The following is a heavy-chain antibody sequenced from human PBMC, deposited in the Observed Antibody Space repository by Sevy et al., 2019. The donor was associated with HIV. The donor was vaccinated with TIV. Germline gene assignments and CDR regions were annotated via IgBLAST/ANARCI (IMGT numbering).Heavy chain of an antibody. V-gene: IGHV3-48*03. CDR2: ITRSGSSI. D-gene: IGHD2-2*02. CDR3: AKGTLVVPTVIYYYYGMSV. J-gene: IGHJ6*02. Sequence: GGSLRLSCVASGFTFSSHEMSWVRQAPGKGLEWISYITRSGSSIYYADSVKGRFTISRDNSKNTLYLEMNSLRAEDTAVYYCAKGTLVVPTVIYYYYGMSVWGQGTTVTVSS. CDR1: GFTFSSHE.